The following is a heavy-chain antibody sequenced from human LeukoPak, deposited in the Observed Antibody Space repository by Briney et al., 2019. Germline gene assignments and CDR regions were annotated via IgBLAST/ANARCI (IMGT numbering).Heavy chain of an antibody. J-gene: IGHJ5*02. CDR1: GGSIRSGSYY. CDR3: ARELANWFDP. CDR2: IYTTGST. Sequence: PSETLSLTCTVSGGSIRSGSYYWSWIRQPAGKGLEWIGRIYTTGSTNYNPSLESRVTISVDTSKNQFSLNLNSVTAADTAMYYCARELANWFDPWGQGTLVTVSS. V-gene: IGHV4-61*02. D-gene: IGHD1-1*01.